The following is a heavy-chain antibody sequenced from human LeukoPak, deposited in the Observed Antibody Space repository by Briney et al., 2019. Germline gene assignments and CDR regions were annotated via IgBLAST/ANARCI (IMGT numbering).Heavy chain of an antibody. CDR3: ARTLSVTGRFDP. CDR2: IDPSDPYT. CDR1: GYSFTTYW. J-gene: IGHJ5*02. Sequence: GESLKISCKSSGYSFTTYWISWVRQMPGKGLGWMGRIDPSDPYTKYSPSFQGHVTISADKSISTAYVQWSSLKASDTGTYYCARTLSVTGRFDPWGQGTLVTVSS. V-gene: IGHV5-10-1*01. D-gene: IGHD2-21*02.